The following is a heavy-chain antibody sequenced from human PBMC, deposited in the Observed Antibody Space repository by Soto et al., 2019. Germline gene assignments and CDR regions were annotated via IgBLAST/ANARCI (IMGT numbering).Heavy chain of an antibody. CDR3: AKVQLEPNDYYYYYGMDV. CDR2: INSDGSST. CDR1: GFTFSSYW. V-gene: IGHV3-74*01. Sequence: GGSLRLSCAASGFTFSSYWMYWVRQAPGEGLVCVSRINSDGSSTNYADSVKGRFTISRDNAKNTLYLQMNSLRAEDTAVYYCAKVQLEPNDYYYYYGMDVWGQGTTVTVSS. D-gene: IGHD1-1*01. J-gene: IGHJ6*02.